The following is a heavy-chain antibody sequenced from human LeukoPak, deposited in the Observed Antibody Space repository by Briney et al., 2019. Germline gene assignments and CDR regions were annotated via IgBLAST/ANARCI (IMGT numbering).Heavy chain of an antibody. CDR1: GFTCSSYN. V-gene: IGHV3-21*03. Sequence: GGSLRLSCAASGFTCSSYNMNWVRQAPGKGLEWVSSITSSSNYIYYADSVKGRFTISRDNAKNSLYLQMNSLRAEDTTVYYCARDCWDYGSGSYCGIDYWGQGTLVTVSS. CDR3: ARDCWDYGSGSYCGIDY. J-gene: IGHJ4*02. D-gene: IGHD3-10*01. CDR2: ITSSSNYI.